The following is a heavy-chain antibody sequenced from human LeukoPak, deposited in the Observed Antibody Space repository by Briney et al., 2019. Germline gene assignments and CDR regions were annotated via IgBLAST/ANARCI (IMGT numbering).Heavy chain of an antibody. Sequence: SETLSPTCAVSGGSISSGGYSWSWIRQPPGKGLEWIGYIYHSGSTYYNPSLKSRVTISVDRSKNQFSLKLSSVTAADTAVYYCARVGYPRAFDIWGQGTMVTVSS. D-gene: IGHD6-25*01. CDR2: IYHSGST. V-gene: IGHV4-30-2*01. CDR3: ARVGYPRAFDI. J-gene: IGHJ3*02. CDR1: GGSISSGGYS.